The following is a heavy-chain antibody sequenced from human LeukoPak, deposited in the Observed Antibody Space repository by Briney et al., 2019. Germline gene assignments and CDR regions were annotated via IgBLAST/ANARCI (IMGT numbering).Heavy chain of an antibody. J-gene: IGHJ4*02. Sequence: ASVKVSCKASGYTFGSYDINWVRKATGQGLEWMGWMNPGSGNTGYAQKFQGRVTMTRDTSISTAYMELSGLRSKDTAVYYCARLSETAAYYYTTGYYYLGYWGQGTLVTVDS. D-gene: IGHD3-3*01. CDR1: GYTFGSYD. CDR2: MNPGSGNT. CDR3: ARLSETAAYYYTTGYYYLGY. V-gene: IGHV1-8*02.